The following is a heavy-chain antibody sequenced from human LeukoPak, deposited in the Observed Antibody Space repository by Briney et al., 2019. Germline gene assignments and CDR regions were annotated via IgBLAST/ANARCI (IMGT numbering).Heavy chain of an antibody. CDR2: INHSGST. CDR3: ARGGRAVYKRRFDP. D-gene: IGHD1-1*01. Sequence: GSLRLSCAASGFTFSSYWMSWVRQPPGKGLEWIGEINHSGSTNYNPSLKSRVTISVDTSKNQFSLKLSSVTAADTAVYYCARGGRAVYKRRFDPWGQGTLVTVSS. V-gene: IGHV4-34*01. CDR1: GFTFSSYW. J-gene: IGHJ5*02.